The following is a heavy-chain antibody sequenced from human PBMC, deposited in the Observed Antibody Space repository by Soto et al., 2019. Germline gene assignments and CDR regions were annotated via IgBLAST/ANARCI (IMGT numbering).Heavy chain of an antibody. CDR1: GGTFSSYA. CDR2: IIPIFGTA. Sequence: QVQLVQSGAEVKKPGSSVKVSCKASGGTFSSYAISWVRQAPGQGLEWMGGIIPIFGTANYAQKCQGRVTITADESTSTAYMELSSLISEDTEVYYCARDQDIWNFDAFDIWGQGTIVTVSS. V-gene: IGHV1-69*01. J-gene: IGHJ3*02. D-gene: IGHD1-1*01. CDR3: ARDQDIWNFDAFDI.